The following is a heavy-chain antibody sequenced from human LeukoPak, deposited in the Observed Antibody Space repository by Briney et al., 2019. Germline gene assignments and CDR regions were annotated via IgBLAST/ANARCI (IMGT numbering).Heavy chain of an antibody. J-gene: IGHJ4*02. CDR3: ARDYYEVVDC. V-gene: IGHV1-3*01. D-gene: IGHD3-22*01. Sequence: ASVKVSCKPSGYTFTSYNIHWVRQAPGQRLEWMGWINAGTGETKYSQISQGRVTITRDTSASTAYMELSGLRSEDTAVYYCARDYYEVVDCWGQGTLVTVSS. CDR2: INAGTGET. CDR1: GYTFTSYN.